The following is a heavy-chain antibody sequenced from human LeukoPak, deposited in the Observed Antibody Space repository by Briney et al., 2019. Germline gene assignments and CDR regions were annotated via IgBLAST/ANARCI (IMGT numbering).Heavy chain of an antibody. CDR1: GGSMNNYY. D-gene: IGHD1-14*01. J-gene: IGHJ4*02. CDR3: ARVGPDGSYFDY. Sequence: PSETLSLTCTVSGGSMNNYYWSWIRQPAGRGLEWIGRIYTSGSTHYNPSLMSRVTMPLDTSKNQFSLNLNSVTAADTAVYYCARVGPDGSYFDYWGQGTLVTVSS. V-gene: IGHV4-4*07. CDR2: IYTSGST.